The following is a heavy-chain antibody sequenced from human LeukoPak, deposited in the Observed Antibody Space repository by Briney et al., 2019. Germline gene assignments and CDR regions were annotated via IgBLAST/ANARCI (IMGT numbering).Heavy chain of an antibody. CDR1: GYTFTSYG. D-gene: IGHD6-6*01. CDR3: ARVRGSIAARLYFDY. J-gene: IGHJ4*02. CDR2: ISAYNGNT. V-gene: IGHV1-18*01. Sequence: ASVKVSCKASGYTFTSYGISWVRQAPGQGLEWMGWISAYNGNTNYAQKLQGRVTMTTDTSTSTAYMELRSLRSDDTAVYYCARVRGSIAARLYFDYWGQGTLVTVSS.